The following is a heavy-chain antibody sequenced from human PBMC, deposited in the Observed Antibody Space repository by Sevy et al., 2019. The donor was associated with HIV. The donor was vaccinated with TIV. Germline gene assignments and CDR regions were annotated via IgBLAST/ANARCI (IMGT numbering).Heavy chain of an antibody. CDR1: GFSFSIYW. CDR3: VRDFDKDDSGYSDWFDS. D-gene: IGHD3-22*01. Sequence: GGSLRLSCAASGFSFSIYWMSWVRQAPGKGLEWVASTKEDGSERKYVDSVKGRFIISRENAKNALYLQMNSLRAEDTAVNYCVRDFDKDDSGYSDWFDSWGQGTLVTVSS. J-gene: IGHJ5*01. V-gene: IGHV3-7*01. CDR2: TKEDGSER.